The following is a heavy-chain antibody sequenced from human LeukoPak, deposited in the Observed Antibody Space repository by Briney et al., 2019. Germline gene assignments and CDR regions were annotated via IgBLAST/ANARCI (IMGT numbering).Heavy chain of an antibody. Sequence: SETLSLTCTVSGGSISSSSYYWGWIRQPPGKGLEWIGSIYYSGSTYYNPSLKSRVTISVDTSKNQFSLKLSSVTAADTAVYYCARHYPATSPAYYYDSSGYPDYWGQGTLVTVSP. J-gene: IGHJ4*02. V-gene: IGHV4-39*01. CDR2: IYYSGST. D-gene: IGHD3-22*01. CDR1: GGSISSSSYY. CDR3: ARHYPATSPAYYYDSSGYPDY.